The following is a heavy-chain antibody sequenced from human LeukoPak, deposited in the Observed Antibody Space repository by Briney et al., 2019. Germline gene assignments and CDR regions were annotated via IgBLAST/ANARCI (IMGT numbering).Heavy chain of an antibody. CDR1: GFTFSSYA. CDR2: ISGSGGST. J-gene: IGHJ4*02. V-gene: IGHV3-23*01. CDR3: ARPGVANQLGAFVDY. D-gene: IGHD1-26*01. Sequence: GGSLRLSCAASGFTFSSYAMNWVRQAPGKGLEWVSAISGSGGSTYYTDSVKGRFPISRDNSKNTLYLQMNSLRAEDTAVYYCARPGVANQLGAFVDYWGQGTLVTVSS.